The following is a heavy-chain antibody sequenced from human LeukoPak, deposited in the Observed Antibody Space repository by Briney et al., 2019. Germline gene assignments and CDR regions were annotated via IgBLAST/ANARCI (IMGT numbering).Heavy chain of an antibody. V-gene: IGHV4-39*01. CDR2: ILYSGTT. D-gene: IGHD1-1*01. J-gene: IGHJ4*02. CDR3: ARLDSATDDDY. CDR1: GGSISTSRYS. Sequence: PSETLSLTCTVSGGSISTSRYSWGWIRQPPGKGLEWIGNILYSGTTYYNPSLRSRVTISVDTSKNQFSLKLSSVTAADTAVYYCARLDSATDDDYWGQGTLVTVSS.